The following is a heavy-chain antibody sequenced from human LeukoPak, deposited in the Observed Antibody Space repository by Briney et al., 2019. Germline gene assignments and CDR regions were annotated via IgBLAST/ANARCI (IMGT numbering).Heavy chain of an antibody. J-gene: IGHJ6*02. CDR1: GGSISSYY. CDR3: ARDRRIAAAGTYYYYGMDV. Sequence: PSETLSLTCTVSGGSISSYYWSWIRQPPGKGLEWIGYIYYSGSTNYTPSLKSRVTISVDTSKNQFSLKLSSVTAADTAVYYCARDRRIAAAGTYYYYGMDVWGQGTTVTVSS. D-gene: IGHD6-13*01. CDR2: IYYSGST. V-gene: IGHV4-59*01.